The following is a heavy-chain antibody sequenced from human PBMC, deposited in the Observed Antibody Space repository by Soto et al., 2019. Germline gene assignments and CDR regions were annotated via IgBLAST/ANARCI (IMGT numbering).Heavy chain of an antibody. D-gene: IGHD6-19*01. Sequence: QVTLKESGPVLVKPTETLTLRCTVSGLSITDSEMGVSWIRQPPGQPLEWLAHIDSSGEKSYRTFLKSRHAISKDTSNSQIGLTLTNMDPADTATYYCARRHLAVAVSPWFDPWGQGIPVTVSS. CDR2: IDSSGEK. J-gene: IGHJ5*02. CDR1: GLSITDSEMG. V-gene: IGHV2-26*01. CDR3: ARRHLAVAVSPWFDP.